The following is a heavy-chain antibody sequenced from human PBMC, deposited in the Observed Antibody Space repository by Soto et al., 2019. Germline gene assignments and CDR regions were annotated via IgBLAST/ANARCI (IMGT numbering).Heavy chain of an antibody. CDR1: GGTFSSYA. J-gene: IGHJ5*02. V-gene: IGHV1-69*13. D-gene: IGHD2-21*02. CDR2: IIPIFGTA. Sequence: ASVKVSCKASGGTFSSYAISWVRQAPGQGLEWMGGIIPIFGTANYAQKFQGRVTITADESTSTAYMELSSLRSEDTAVYYCARDWDCGGDCFEWEHNWFDPWGQGTLVTVSS. CDR3: ARDWDCGGDCFEWEHNWFDP.